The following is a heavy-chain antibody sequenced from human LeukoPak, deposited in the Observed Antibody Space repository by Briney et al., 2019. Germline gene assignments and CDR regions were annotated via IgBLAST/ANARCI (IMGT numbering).Heavy chain of an antibody. CDR1: GFTFSRYD. V-gene: IGHV3-30*02. CDR2: VRFDGRET. CDR3: ATEERCVVTYCATTLDY. D-gene: IGHD2-21*01. Sequence: HPGGSLRLSCVASGFTFSRYDMHWVRQAPGKGLEWLAFVRFDGRETFYADSVQGRFTISRDNSNNILYLQMNSLTPEDTAMYYCATEERCVVTYCATTLDYWGQGTLVTVS. J-gene: IGHJ4*02.